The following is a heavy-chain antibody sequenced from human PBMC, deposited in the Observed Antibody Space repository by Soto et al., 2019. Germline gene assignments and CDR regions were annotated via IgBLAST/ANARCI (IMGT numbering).Heavy chain of an antibody. Sequence: ASVKVSCKASGYTFTSYAMHWVRQAPGQRLEWMGWINAGNGNTKYSQKFQGRVTITRDTSASTAYMELSSLRSEDTAVYYCAREGFLEWDYYYYYGMDVWGQGTTVTV. CDR2: INAGNGNT. V-gene: IGHV1-3*01. CDR1: GYTFTSYA. J-gene: IGHJ6*02. CDR3: AREGFLEWDYYYYYGMDV. D-gene: IGHD3-3*01.